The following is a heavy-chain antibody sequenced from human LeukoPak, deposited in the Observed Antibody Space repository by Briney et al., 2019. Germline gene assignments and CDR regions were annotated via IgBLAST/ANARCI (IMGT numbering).Heavy chain of an antibody. V-gene: IGHV3-74*01. CDR1: GFTFSSKW. CDR3: AREAYGSGNYYSDY. D-gene: IGHD3-10*01. J-gene: IGHJ4*02. Sequence: PGGSLRLSCAASGFTFSSKWMHWVRQAPGKGLAWVSRIHKDGSSTTYADSVKGRFTISRDNAKNTLYLQMNSLRAEDTAMYYCAREAYGSGNYYSDYWGQGTLVTVSS. CDR2: IHKDGSST.